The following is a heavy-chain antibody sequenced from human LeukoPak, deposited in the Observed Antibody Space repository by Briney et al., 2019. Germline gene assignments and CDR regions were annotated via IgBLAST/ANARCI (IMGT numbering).Heavy chain of an antibody. V-gene: IGHV1-2*02. CDR2: INPNSGGT. CDR1: GYTFTGYY. Sequence: GASVKVSCKASGYTFTGYYMHWVRQAPGQGLEWMGWINPNSGGTNYAQKFQGRVTMTRDTSISTAYMELSRLRSDDTAVYYCARDLFDSSGYYYYFDYWGQGTLVTVSS. CDR3: ARDLFDSSGYYYYFDY. D-gene: IGHD3-22*01. J-gene: IGHJ4*02.